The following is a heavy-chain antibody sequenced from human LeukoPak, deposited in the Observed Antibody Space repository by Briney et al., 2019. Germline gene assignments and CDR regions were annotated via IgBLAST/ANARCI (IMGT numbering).Heavy chain of an antibody. V-gene: IGHV1-2*02. D-gene: IGHD2-2*01. CDR3: ARGGSGYQLPEFDY. Sequence: ASVKVSCKASGYTFTGYYMHWVRQAPGHGLEWMGWINPNSGGTNYAQKFQGRVTMTRDTSISTAYMELSRLRSDDTAVYYCARGGSGYQLPEFDYWGQGTLVTVSS. CDR2: INPNSGGT. CDR1: GYTFTGYY. J-gene: IGHJ4*02.